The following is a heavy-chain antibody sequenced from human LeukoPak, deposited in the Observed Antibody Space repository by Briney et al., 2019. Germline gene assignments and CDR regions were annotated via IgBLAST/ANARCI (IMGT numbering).Heavy chain of an antibody. CDR2: IYTSGST. D-gene: IGHD2-8*01. CDR3: ARDHKYCTNGVCYNYYYYYMDV. V-gene: IGHV4-4*07. Sequence: SETLPLTCTVSGGSISSYYWSWIRQPAGKGLEWIGRIYTSGSTNYNPSLKSRVTMSVDTSKNQFSLKLSSVAAADTAVYYCARDHKYCTNGVCYNYYYYYMDVWGKGTTVTVSS. CDR1: GGSISSYY. J-gene: IGHJ6*03.